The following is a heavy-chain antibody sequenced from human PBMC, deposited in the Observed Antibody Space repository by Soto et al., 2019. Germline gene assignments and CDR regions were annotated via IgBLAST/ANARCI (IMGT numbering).Heavy chain of an antibody. CDR1: GGSISSSSYY. D-gene: IGHD3-3*01. CDR3: ARGTVTIFGVVIHFDY. J-gene: IGHJ4*02. Sequence: SETLSLTCTVSGGSISSSSYYWGWIRQPPGKGLEWIGSIYYSGSTYYNPSLKSRVTISVDTSKNQFSLKLSSVTAADTAVYYCARGTVTIFGVVIHFDYCGQGTLVNVSS. V-gene: IGHV4-39*01. CDR2: IYYSGST.